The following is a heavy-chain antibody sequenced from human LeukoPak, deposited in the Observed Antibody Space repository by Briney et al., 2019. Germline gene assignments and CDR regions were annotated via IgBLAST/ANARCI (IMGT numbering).Heavy chain of an antibody. J-gene: IGHJ4*02. D-gene: IGHD2-15*01. CDR2: IYYSGTT. CDR3: ARDRASAGGFDY. Sequence: PSETLSLTCSVSGGSISPYYWSWIRQPPGKGLEWIGYIYYSGTTNYNPSLQSRVTISVATSKNKFSLKLSSVTAADTALYYCARDRASAGGFDYWGQGTLVTVSS. V-gene: IGHV4-59*01. CDR1: GGSISPYY.